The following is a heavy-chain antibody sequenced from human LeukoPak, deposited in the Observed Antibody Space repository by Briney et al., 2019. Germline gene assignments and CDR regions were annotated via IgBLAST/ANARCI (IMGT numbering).Heavy chain of an antibody. CDR1: GFTFSSYG. CDR2: ISYDGSNK. D-gene: IGHD6-13*01. Sequence: PGRSLRLSCAASGFTFSSYGMHWVRQAPGKGLEWVAVISYDGSNKYYADSVKGRFTISRDNSKNTLYLQMNSLRAEDTAVYYCARAAAGTGSWLQYFDYWGQGTLVTVSS. J-gene: IGHJ4*02. V-gene: IGHV3-30*03. CDR3: ARAAAGTGSWLQYFDY.